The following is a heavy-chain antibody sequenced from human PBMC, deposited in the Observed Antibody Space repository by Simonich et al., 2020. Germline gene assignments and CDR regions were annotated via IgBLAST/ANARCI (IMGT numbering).Heavy chain of an antibody. CDR3: ARDRVDSGSYYYFDY. J-gene: IGHJ4*02. CDR2: INPNSGGT. CDR1: GYTFTGYY. Sequence: QVQLVQSGAEVKKPGASVKVSCKASGYTFTGYYMHWVRQAPGQGLEWMGWINPNSGGTNYAQKVQGRVTMTRDTSISTAYMELSRLRSDDTAVYYCARDRVDSGSYYYFDYWGQGTLVTVSS. D-gene: IGHD1-26*01. V-gene: IGHV1-2*02.